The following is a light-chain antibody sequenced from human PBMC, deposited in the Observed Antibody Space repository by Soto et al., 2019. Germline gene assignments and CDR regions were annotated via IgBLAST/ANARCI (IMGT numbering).Light chain of an antibody. CDR2: AAS. CDR1: QSISSY. CDR3: QQSYSTPPIT. V-gene: IGKV1-39*01. Sequence: DIQITQSPSSLSASVGDRVTITCLSSQSISSYLNWYQQKPGKAPKLLIYAASSLQSGVPSRFSGSGSGTDFTLTISSLQPEDFATYYCQQSYSTPPITFGQGTRLE. J-gene: IGKJ5*01.